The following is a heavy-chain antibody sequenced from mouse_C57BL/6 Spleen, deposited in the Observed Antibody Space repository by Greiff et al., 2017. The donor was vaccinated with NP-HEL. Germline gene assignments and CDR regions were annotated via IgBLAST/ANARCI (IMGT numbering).Heavy chain of an antibody. J-gene: IGHJ2*01. V-gene: IGHV1-64*01. Sequence: QVQLQQPGAELVKPGASVKLSCKASGYTFTSYWMHWVKQRPGHGLEWIGMIHPNSGSTNYNEKFKSKATLTVDKSSSTAYMQLSSLTSEDSAVYYCGVSGDDYVDYWGQGTTLTVSS. CDR2: IHPNSGST. D-gene: IGHD2-3*01. CDR1: GYTFTSYW. CDR3: GVSGDDYVDY.